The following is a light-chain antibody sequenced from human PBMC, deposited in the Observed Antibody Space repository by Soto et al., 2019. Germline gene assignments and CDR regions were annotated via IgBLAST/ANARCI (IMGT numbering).Light chain of an antibody. J-gene: IGKJ4*01. V-gene: IGKV1-17*01. CDR3: QQYNSYSLT. CDR2: AAS. CDR1: QGIRND. Sequence: DIQMTQSPSSLSASVGDRVTIACRTSQGIRNDLGWYQQKPGKAPKRLIYAASSLRSGVPSRFSGSGSGTEFSLAISSLPPEDFATHYCQQYNSYSLTFGAGTKVEIX.